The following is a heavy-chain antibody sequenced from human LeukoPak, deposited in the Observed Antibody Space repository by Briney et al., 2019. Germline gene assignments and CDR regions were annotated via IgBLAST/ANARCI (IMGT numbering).Heavy chain of an antibody. CDR1: GFTLGSHD. V-gene: IGHV3-13*01. Sequence: PGGSLRLSCTASGFTLGSHDMHWVGQIPGQGLEWVAAVSSGFHAFFADSVQGRFTVSREDARNSLYLQMNSLRAGDTAVYYCVREARGYHYTYFDSWGQGTLVTVSS. D-gene: IGHD5-18*01. CDR2: VSSGFHA. J-gene: IGHJ4*02. CDR3: VREARGYHYTYFDS.